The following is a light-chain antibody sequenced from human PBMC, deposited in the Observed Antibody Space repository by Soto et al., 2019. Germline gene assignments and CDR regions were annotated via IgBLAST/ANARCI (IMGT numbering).Light chain of an antibody. CDR1: QSISNS. Sequence: EIVMTQSPASLSVSPGETATLSCRASQSISNSLAWYQQKPGQAPSLLIYGASTRATGIPARFSGSGSGTEFTRPISSLQSEDSALYYCQQYNNWPPRTFGKGTKLEIK. J-gene: IGKJ2*01. CDR2: GAS. V-gene: IGKV3-15*01. CDR3: QQYNNWPPRT.